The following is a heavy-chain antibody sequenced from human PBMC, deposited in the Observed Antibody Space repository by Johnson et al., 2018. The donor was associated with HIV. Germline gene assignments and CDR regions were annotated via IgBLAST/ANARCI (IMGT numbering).Heavy chain of an antibody. J-gene: IGHJ3*02. CDR2: INWNGGSR. CDR1: GFTFDDYG. CDR3: ARVSTMIVVARNDAFDI. Sequence: VQLVESGGGVVLPGGSLRLSCEASGFTFDDYGMSWVRQGPGKGLEWVSGINWNGGSRDYADSVKGRFTISRDNGKNSLYLQMNSLRAEDTALYYCARVSTMIVVARNDAFDIWGQGTMVTVSS. D-gene: IGHD3-22*01. V-gene: IGHV3-20*04.